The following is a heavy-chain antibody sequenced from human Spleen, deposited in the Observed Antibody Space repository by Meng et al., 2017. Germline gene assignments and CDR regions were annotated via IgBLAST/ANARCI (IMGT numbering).Heavy chain of an antibody. Sequence: GGSLRLSCAASGFIFSNYWMSWVRQAPAKGLEWVANIKQDGSEKYFVDSVKGRFSISRDNAKNPVYLHMNSLRAEDTAVYYCATFAIVGAPFDYWGQGTLVTVSS. J-gene: IGHJ4*02. CDR2: IKQDGSEK. CDR1: GFIFSNYW. D-gene: IGHD1-26*01. V-gene: IGHV3-7*01. CDR3: ATFAIVGAPFDY.